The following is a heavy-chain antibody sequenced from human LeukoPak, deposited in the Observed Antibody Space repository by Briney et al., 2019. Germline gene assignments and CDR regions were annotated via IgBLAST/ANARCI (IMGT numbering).Heavy chain of an antibody. Sequence: GESLKISCKGSGYSFTSYWIGWVRQMPGKGLEWMGIIYPGDSDTRYSPSFQGQVTISADKSISTAYLQWSSLKASDTAMYYCARLNKAITMAQNWFDPWGQGTLVTVSS. CDR2: IYPGDSDT. CDR1: GYSFTSYW. V-gene: IGHV5-51*01. J-gene: IGHJ5*02. CDR3: ARLNKAITMAQNWFDP. D-gene: IGHD3-10*01.